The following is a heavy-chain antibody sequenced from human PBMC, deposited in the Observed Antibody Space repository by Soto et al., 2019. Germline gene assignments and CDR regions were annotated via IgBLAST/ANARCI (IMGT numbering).Heavy chain of an antibody. J-gene: IGHJ4*02. D-gene: IGHD3-3*01. Sequence: QVQLVESGGGVVQPGRSLRLSCAASGFTFSSYGMHWVRQAPGKGLEWVAVISYDGSNKYYADSVKGRFTISRDNSKNTLYLQMNSLRSEDTAVYYCAKDSYYDFWSGYLNAYFDYWGRGTLVTVSS. CDR1: GFTFSSYG. V-gene: IGHV3-30*18. CDR2: ISYDGSNK. CDR3: AKDSYYDFWSGYLNAYFDY.